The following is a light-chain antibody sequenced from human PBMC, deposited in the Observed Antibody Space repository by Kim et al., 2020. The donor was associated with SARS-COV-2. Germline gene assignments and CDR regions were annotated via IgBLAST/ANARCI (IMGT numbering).Light chain of an antibody. CDR2: DVT. J-gene: IGLJ1*01. V-gene: IGLV2-11*01. CDR3: CSYAGSYTNYV. Sequence: QSVTISCTGTSSDVGGYNYVSWYKQHPGKAPKLMIYDVTKRPSGVPDRFSGSKSGNTASLTISGLQAEDEADYYCCSYAGSYTNYVFGTGTKVTVL. CDR1: SSDVGGYNY.